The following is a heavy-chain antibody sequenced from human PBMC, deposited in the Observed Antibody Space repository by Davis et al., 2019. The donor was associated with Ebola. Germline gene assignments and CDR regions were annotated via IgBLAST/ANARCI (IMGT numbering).Heavy chain of an antibody. Sequence: SETLSLTCTVSGGSISSYYWSWIRQPPGKGLEWIGYIYYSGSTNYNPSLKSRVTISVETSKNQFSLKLSSVTAADTAVYYCARLNCSSTSCYFGMDVWGQGTTVTVSS. J-gene: IGHJ6*02. CDR2: IYYSGST. V-gene: IGHV4-59*01. CDR1: GGSISSYY. CDR3: ARLNCSSTSCYFGMDV. D-gene: IGHD2-2*01.